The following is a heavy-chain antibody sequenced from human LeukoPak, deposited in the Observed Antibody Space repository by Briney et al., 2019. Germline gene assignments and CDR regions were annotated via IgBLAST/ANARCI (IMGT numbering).Heavy chain of an antibody. CDR3: ARDSYSSSWYSAFDI. D-gene: IGHD6-13*01. CDR1: GGSISSYY. V-gene: IGHV4-59*01. CDR2: IYYSGST. Sequence: SETLSLTCTVSGGSISSYYWSWIRQPPGKGLEWIGYIYYSGSTNYNPSLKSRVTISVDTSKNQFSLKLSSVTAADTAVYYCARDSYSSSWYSAFDIWGQGTMVTVSS. J-gene: IGHJ3*02.